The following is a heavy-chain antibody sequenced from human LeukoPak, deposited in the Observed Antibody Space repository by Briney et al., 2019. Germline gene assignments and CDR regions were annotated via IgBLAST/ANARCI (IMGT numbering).Heavy chain of an antibody. CDR1: GGSISSYY. V-gene: IGHV4-4*09. Sequence: SETLSLTCTVSGGSISSYYWSWIRQPPGKGLEWIGDIYSSVSTNYNPSLKSRVTISVDTSKNQSSLKLSSVPAADPAVYYCARRRISAAGMGYNWFDPWGQGTLVTVSS. CDR3: ARRRISAAGMGYNWFDP. CDR2: IYSSVST. J-gene: IGHJ5*02. D-gene: IGHD6-13*01.